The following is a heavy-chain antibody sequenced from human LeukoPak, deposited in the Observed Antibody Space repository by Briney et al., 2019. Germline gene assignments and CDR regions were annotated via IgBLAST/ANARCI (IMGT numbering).Heavy chain of an antibody. V-gene: IGHV1-18*01. D-gene: IGHD2-15*01. CDR2: INPNSGGT. CDR1: GYTFTSYG. CDR3: ARDSLLGGHWFDP. J-gene: IGHJ5*02. Sequence: GASVKVSCKASGYTFTSYGISWVRQAPGQGLEWMGWINPNSGGTNYAQKLQGRVTMTTDTSTSTAYMELRSLRSDDTAVYYCARDSLLGGHWFDPWGQGTLVTVSS.